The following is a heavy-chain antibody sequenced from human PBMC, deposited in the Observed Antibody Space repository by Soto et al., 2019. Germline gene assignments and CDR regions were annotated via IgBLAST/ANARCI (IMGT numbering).Heavy chain of an antibody. J-gene: IGHJ4*02. CDR3: ARVGVAEELGDY. V-gene: IGHV3-33*01. Sequence: QVQMVESGGGVVQPGRSLRLSCAASGFTFSSYGMHWVRQAPGKGLEWVAVLWYDGSNKYYADSVKGRFTISRDNSKNTLYLQMNSLRAEDTAVYYCARVGVAEELGDYWGQGTLVTVSS. CDR1: GFTFSSYG. CDR2: LWYDGSNK. D-gene: IGHD7-27*01.